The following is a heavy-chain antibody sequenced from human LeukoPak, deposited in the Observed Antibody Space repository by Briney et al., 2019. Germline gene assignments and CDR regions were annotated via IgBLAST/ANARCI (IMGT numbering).Heavy chain of an antibody. J-gene: IGHJ4*02. D-gene: IGHD3-3*01. V-gene: IGHV1-2*02. CDR2: INPNSGGT. Sequence: ASVKVSCKASGYTFTGYYMHWVRQAPGQGLEWMGWINPNSGGTNYAQKLQGRVTMTTDTSTSTAYMELRSLRSDDTAVYYCATGVHHYDFWNFDYWGQGTLVTVSS. CDR3: ATGVHHYDFWNFDY. CDR1: GYTFTGYY.